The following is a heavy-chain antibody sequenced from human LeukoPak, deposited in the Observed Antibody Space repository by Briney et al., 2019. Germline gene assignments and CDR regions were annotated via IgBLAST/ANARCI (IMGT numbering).Heavy chain of an antibody. Sequence: SETLSLTRTVSGGSISSSSYYWGWIRQPPGKGLEWIGSIYYSGSTYYNPSLKSRVTISVDTSKNQFSLKLSSVTAADTAVYYCARLGYPMAFDYWGQGTLVTVSS. V-gene: IGHV4-39*01. CDR1: GGSISSSSYY. CDR2: IYYSGST. D-gene: IGHD2-15*01. CDR3: ARLGYPMAFDY. J-gene: IGHJ4*02.